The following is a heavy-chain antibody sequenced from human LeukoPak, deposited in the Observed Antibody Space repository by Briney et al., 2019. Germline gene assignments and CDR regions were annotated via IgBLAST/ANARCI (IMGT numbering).Heavy chain of an antibody. CDR2: INTDGTTT. Sequence: GSLRLSCAASGFTFSNYWMHWVRQTLGKGLVWVSRINTDGTTTYADSVKGRFTISRDNAKNTLYLQMDSLRAEDTAVYYCARGAGVVGSTTPFDYWGQGALVTVSS. V-gene: IGHV3-74*03. D-gene: IGHD1-26*01. CDR1: GFTFSNYW. CDR3: ARGAGVVGSTTPFDY. J-gene: IGHJ4*02.